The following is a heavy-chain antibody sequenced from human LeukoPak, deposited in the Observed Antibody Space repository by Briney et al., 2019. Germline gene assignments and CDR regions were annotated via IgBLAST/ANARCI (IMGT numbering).Heavy chain of an antibody. CDR1: GFTVSTDH. J-gene: IGHJ4*02. CDR2: SFSGEWVAISYSGGTS. V-gene: IGHV3-53*01. Sequence: PGGSLRLSCAGSGFTVSTDHMSWVRQAPGEGPEWVAISFSGEWVAISYSGGTSQYAESVKGRFTISRDNSRNTSSLQMNSLRAEDTALYYCARVWELSFDHRGQGTLVTVSS. CDR3: ARVWELSFDH. D-gene: IGHD1-26*01.